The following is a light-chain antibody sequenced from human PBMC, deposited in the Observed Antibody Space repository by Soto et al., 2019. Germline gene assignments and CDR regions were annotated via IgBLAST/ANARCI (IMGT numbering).Light chain of an antibody. Sequence: DIRMTQSPPSLSASVGDRVTITCRASQDIRNVVAWYQQKPGKAPTHLIYAASTLQSGVPSRFSGSGSGTDFTLPINSLQPEYVATYSCQKYSSVPVFGPGTKVEIK. CDR2: AAS. V-gene: IGKV1-27*01. CDR1: QDIRNV. CDR3: QKYSSVPV. J-gene: IGKJ3*01.